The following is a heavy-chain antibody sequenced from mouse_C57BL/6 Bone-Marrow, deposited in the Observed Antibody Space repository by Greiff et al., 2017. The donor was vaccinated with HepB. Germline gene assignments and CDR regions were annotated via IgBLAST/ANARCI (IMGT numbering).Heavy chain of an antibody. CDR1: GYTFTSYW. J-gene: IGHJ1*03. D-gene: IGHD1-1*01. V-gene: IGHV1-50*01. CDR2: IDPSDSYT. CDR3: ASPTVVATPYWYFDV. Sequence: QVQLQQPGAELVKPGASVKLSCKASGYTFTSYWMQWVKQRPGQGLEWIGEIDPSDSYTNYNQKLKGKATLPVDTAPSTAYMQLSSLTSEDSSVYYCASPTVVATPYWYFDVWGTGTTVTVSS.